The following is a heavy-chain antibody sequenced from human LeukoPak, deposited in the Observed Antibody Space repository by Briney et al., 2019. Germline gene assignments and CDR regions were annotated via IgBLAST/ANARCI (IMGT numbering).Heavy chain of an antibody. Sequence: GGSLRLSCAASGFTFSDYYMSWIRQAPGKGLEWVSYISSSGSTIYYADSVKGRFTISRDNAKNSLYLQMNSLRAEDTAVYYCAIARITIFGVVINPYYYYGMDVWGQGTTVTVS. CDR3: AIARITIFGVVINPYYYYGMDV. D-gene: IGHD3-3*01. CDR2: ISSSGSTI. J-gene: IGHJ6*02. CDR1: GFTFSDYY. V-gene: IGHV3-11*01.